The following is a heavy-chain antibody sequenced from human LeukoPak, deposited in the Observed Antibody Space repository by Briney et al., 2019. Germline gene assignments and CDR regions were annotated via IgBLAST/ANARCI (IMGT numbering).Heavy chain of an antibody. V-gene: IGHV4-34*01. Sequence: SETLSLTCAVYGGSFSVYYWSWIRQPPGKGLEWIGSIYYSGSTYYNPSLKSRVTISVDTSKNQFSLKLSSVTAADTAVYYCARLGYDYVWGSSYYFDYWGQGTLVTVSS. CDR3: ARLGYDYVWGSSYYFDY. D-gene: IGHD3-16*01. CDR1: GGSFSVYY. J-gene: IGHJ4*02. CDR2: IYYSGST.